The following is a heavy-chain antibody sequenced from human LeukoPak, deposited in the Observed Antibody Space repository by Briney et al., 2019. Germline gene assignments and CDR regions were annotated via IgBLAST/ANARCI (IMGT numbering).Heavy chain of an antibody. CDR1: GGSISSYY. J-gene: IGHJ2*01. CDR3: ARAPDCGGDCYSGWYFDL. Sequence: KASETLSLTCTVSGGSISSYYWSWIRQPPGKGLEWIGYIYYSGSTNYNPSLKSRVTISVDTSKNQFSLKLSSVTAADTAVYYCARAPDCGGDCYSGWYFDLWGRGTLVTVSS. D-gene: IGHD2-21*02. CDR2: IYYSGST. V-gene: IGHV4-59*08.